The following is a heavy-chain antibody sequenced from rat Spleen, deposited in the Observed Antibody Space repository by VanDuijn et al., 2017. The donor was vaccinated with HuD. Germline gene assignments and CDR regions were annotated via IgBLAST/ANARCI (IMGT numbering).Heavy chain of an antibody. D-gene: IGHD1-10*01. CDR2: INNAGST. V-gene: IGHV3-3*01. CDR3: ARSSYNNYYFHY. Sequence: EVLLQESGPGLVKPSQSLSLTCSVTFYSIISSYRWNWIRKFPGNKLEWMGYINNAGSTTYNPSLKSRIPITRDTSRNQFFLQVNSVIIDDTATYYCARSSYNNYYFHYWGQGVMVTVSS. J-gene: IGHJ2*01. CDR1: FYSIISSYR.